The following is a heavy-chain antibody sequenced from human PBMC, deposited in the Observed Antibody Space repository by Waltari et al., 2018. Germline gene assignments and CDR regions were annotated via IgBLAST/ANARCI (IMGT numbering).Heavy chain of an antibody. Sequence: MHWCRQVPGKGLVRVSNINDDGRSTSYADSGKGRFTISRANAKNMVYLQMDSPRDADTAIYYCARKASSEYAFDYWGQGTLVTVSS. D-gene: IGHD6-19*01. J-gene: IGHJ4*02. CDR3: ARKASSEYAFDY. CDR2: INDDGRST. V-gene: IGHV3-74*01.